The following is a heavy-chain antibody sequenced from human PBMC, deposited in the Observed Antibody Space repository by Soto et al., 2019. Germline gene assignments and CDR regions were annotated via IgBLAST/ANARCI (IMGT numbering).Heavy chain of an antibody. CDR2: INPNSGGT. D-gene: IGHD6-13*01. J-gene: IGHJ3*02. V-gene: IGHV1-2*04. CDR1: GYTFTGYY. Sequence: ASVKVSCKASGYTFTGYYMHWVRQAPGQGLEWMGWINPNSGGTNYAQKFQGWVTMTRDTSISAAYMELSRLRSDDTAVYYCARVDTTHSSSHGDAFDIWGQGTMVTVSS. CDR3: ARVDTTHSSSHGDAFDI.